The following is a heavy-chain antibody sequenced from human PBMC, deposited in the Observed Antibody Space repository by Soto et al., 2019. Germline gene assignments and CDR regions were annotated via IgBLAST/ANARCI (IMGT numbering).Heavy chain of an antibody. D-gene: IGHD6-13*01. CDR3: ARFVTSSSWTSDSVYMDV. V-gene: IGHV4-39*01. Sequence: NPSETLSLTCTVSGGSISSSSYYWGWIRQPPGKGLEWIGSIYYSGSTYYNPSLKSRVTISVDTSKNQFSLKLSSVTAADTAVYYCARFVTSSSWTSDSVYMDVWGKGTTVTVSS. CDR1: GGSISSSSYY. CDR2: IYYSGST. J-gene: IGHJ6*03.